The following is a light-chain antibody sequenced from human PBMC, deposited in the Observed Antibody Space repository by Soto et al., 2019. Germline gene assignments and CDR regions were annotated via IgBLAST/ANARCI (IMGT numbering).Light chain of an antibody. Sequence: EVVLTQSPATLSLSPGERATLSCRASQSVSNYLAWYQQKPGQAPRLLIYDASNRATGIPVRFSGSGSGTDFTLTISSLEPKDFAVYYCQQRTNWVFTFGPGTRVDIK. CDR3: QQRTNWVFT. V-gene: IGKV3-11*01. J-gene: IGKJ3*01. CDR1: QSVSNY. CDR2: DAS.